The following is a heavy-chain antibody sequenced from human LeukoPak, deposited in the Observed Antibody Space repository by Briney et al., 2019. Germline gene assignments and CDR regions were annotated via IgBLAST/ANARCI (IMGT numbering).Heavy chain of an antibody. CDR3: ARSPPFEEWLLLRVAFDI. CDR1: GYTFTGYY. Sequence: ASVKVSCKASGYTFTGYYMHWVRQAPGQGLEWVGWINPNSGGTNYAQKFQGRVTMTRDTSISTAYMELSRLRSDDTAVYYCARSPPFEEWLLLRVAFDIWGQGTMVTVSS. J-gene: IGHJ3*02. V-gene: IGHV1-2*02. CDR2: INPNSGGT. D-gene: IGHD3-22*01.